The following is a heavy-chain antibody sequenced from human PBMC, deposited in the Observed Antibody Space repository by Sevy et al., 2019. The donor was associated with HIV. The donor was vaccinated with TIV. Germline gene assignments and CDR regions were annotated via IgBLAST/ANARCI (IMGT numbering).Heavy chain of an antibody. D-gene: IGHD3-10*01. CDR3: SRGFDTPRGFDP. V-gene: IGHV4-4*02. J-gene: IGHJ5*02. Sequence: SETLSLTCGVSGGSISSSNWWHWVRQPPGKGLEWIGEIYHSGSTNYNPSLKSRVTISVDNSKNQFSLKLNSVTAVDTAVYYCSRGFDTPRGFDPWGQGTLVTVSS. CDR2: IYHSGST. CDR1: GGSISSSNW.